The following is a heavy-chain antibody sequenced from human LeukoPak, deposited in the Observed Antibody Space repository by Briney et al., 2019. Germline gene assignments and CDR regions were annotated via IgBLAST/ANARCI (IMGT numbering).Heavy chain of an antibody. CDR1: GGSISSYY. CDR3: ARQRRIQLWSAGFDY. J-gene: IGHJ4*02. V-gene: IGHV4-4*07. D-gene: IGHD5-18*01. CDR2: IYTSGST. Sequence: PSETLSLTCTVSGGSISSYYWSWIRQPAGKGLEWIGRIYTSGSTNYNPSLKSRVTMSVDTSKNQFSLKLSSVTAADTAVYYCARQRRIQLWSAGFDYRGQGTLVTVSS.